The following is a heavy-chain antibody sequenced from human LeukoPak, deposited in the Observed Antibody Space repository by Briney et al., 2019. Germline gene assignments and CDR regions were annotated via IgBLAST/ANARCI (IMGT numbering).Heavy chain of an antibody. J-gene: IGHJ3*02. CDR3: AKDFLRITMVRGVIITSAFDI. D-gene: IGHD3-10*01. CDR2: ISYVGSNK. CDR1: GFTFSSYG. V-gene: IGHV3-30*18. Sequence: PGGSLRLSCAASGFTFSSYGMHWVRQAPGKGLEWVAVISYVGSNKYYADSVKGRFTISRDNSKNTLYLQMNSLRAEDAAVYYCAKDFLRITMVRGVIITSAFDIWGQGTMVTVSS.